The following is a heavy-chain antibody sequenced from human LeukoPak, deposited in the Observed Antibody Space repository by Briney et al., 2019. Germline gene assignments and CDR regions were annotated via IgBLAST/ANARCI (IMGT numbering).Heavy chain of an antibody. CDR1: GGSISSHY. Sequence: SETLSLTCTVSGGSISSHYWAWIRQPPGKGLEWIGYVPYTGTTNYNPSLKSRVTISVDTSKNQFSLKLRSVTAADTAVYYCAREGYSSNWYDYWGQGTLVTVSS. CDR2: VPYTGTT. CDR3: AREGYSSNWYDY. V-gene: IGHV4-59*11. J-gene: IGHJ5*01. D-gene: IGHD6-13*01.